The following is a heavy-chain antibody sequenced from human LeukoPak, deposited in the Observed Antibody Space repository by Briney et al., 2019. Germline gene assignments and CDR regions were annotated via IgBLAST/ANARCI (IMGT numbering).Heavy chain of an antibody. V-gene: IGHV3-23*01. D-gene: IGHD3-10*01. CDR3: AKRFYGSGSFYGD. CDR2: ISHTGSDT. CDR1: GFTFSSYA. Sequence: PTGGSLRLSCAASGFTFSSYAMSWVRQAPGKGLEWVSAISHTGSDTYYADSVKDPFSISRDNSKNTLYLQMNSLRAEDTALYYCAKRFYGSGSFYGDWGRGTLVTVSS. J-gene: IGHJ4*02.